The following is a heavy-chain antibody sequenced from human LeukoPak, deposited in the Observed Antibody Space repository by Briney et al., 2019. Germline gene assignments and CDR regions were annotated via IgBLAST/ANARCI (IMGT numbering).Heavy chain of an antibody. D-gene: IGHD2-2*01. CDR2: INHSGST. CDR1: GGSFSGYY. Sequence: PSETLSLTCAVYGGSFSGYYWSWIRQPPGKGLEWIGEINHSGSTNYNPSLKSRVTISVDTSKNQFSLKLSSVTAADTAVYYCARGQIVVVPAAFWDYHYGMDVWGQGTTVTVSS. V-gene: IGHV4-34*01. CDR3: ARGQIVVVPAAFWDYHYGMDV. J-gene: IGHJ6*02.